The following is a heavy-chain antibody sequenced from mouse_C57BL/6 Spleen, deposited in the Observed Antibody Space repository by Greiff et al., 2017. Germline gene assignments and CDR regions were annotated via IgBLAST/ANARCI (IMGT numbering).Heavy chain of an antibody. CDR1: GYTFTSYW. J-gene: IGHJ3*01. CDR3: ARVGNYYGSSYFAY. V-gene: IGHV1-50*01. CDR2: IDPSDSYT. Sequence: QVQLQQPGAELVKPGASVKLSCKASGYTFTSYWMQWVKQRPGQGLEWIGEIDPSDSYTNYNQKFKGKATLTVDTSSSTAYMQLSSLTSEDSAVYYCARVGNYYGSSYFAYWGQGTLVTVSA. D-gene: IGHD1-1*01.